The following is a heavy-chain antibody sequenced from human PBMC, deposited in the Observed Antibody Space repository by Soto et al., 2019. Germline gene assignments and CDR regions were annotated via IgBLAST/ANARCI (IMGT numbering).Heavy chain of an antibody. CDR1: GFTFSSYA. J-gene: IGHJ4*02. CDR2: ISGSGGST. CDR3: AKVFYYYDSSGYYYFDY. D-gene: IGHD3-22*01. V-gene: IGHV3-23*01. Sequence: LRLSCAASGFTFSSYAMSWVRQAPGKGLEWVSAISGSGGSTYYADSVKGRFTISRDNSKNTLYLQMSSLRAEDTAVYYCAKVFYYYDSSGYYYFDYWGQGTLVTVSS.